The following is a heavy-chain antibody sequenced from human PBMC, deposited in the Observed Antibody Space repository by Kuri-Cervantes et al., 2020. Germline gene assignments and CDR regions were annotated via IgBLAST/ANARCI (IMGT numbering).Heavy chain of an antibody. CDR2: MNPNSSNT. J-gene: IGHJ4*02. D-gene: IGHD3-3*01. Sequence: ASVKVSCKASGYTFTSYDINWVRQATGQGLEWMGWMNPNSSNTGYAQKFQGRVTMTRNTSISTAYMELRSLRSDDTAVYYCARGSGRASDFGVVIPLDYWGQGTLVTVSS. CDR1: GYTFTSYD. CDR3: ARGSGRASDFGVVIPLDY. V-gene: IGHV1-8*01.